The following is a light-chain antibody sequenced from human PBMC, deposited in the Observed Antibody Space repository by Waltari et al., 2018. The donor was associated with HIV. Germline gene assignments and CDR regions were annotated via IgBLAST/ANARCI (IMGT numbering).Light chain of an antibody. J-gene: IGLJ2*01. CDR2: NNN. V-gene: IGLV1-44*01. Sequence: QSVLPQPPSASGTAGQRVTIPCSGRRSKIGSNSVTWYQQVPGAAPTLLIYNNNQRPSGVPDRFSGSKSGTSASLAISGLQSDDEADYYCAAWDDDLNGLFGGGTKLTVL. CDR3: AAWDDDLNGL. CDR1: RSKIGSNS.